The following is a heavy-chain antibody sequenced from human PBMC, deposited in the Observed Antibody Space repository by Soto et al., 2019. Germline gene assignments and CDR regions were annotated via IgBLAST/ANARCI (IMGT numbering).Heavy chain of an antibody. CDR3: ARAKTARVWGAYRLYYFDY. CDR2: IDHSGST. V-gene: IGHV4-34*01. CDR1: EGSFSGYY. J-gene: IGHJ4*02. Sequence: QVQLQQWGAGLLKPSETLSLTCGVYEGSFSGYYWSWIRQPPGKGLEWIGEIDHSGSTNYNPSLKSRVTISLDTSKNQFSLMLSSVTAADSAVYYCARAKTARVWGAYRLYYFDYWGQGTLVTVSS. D-gene: IGHD3-16*02.